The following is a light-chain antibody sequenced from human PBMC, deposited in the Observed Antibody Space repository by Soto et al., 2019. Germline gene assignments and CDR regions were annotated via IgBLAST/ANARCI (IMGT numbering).Light chain of an antibody. CDR3: QSYDISLSGSV. V-gene: IGLV1-40*01. CDR1: SSNIGAGYD. J-gene: IGLJ1*01. CDR2: GNT. Sequence: QSVLTQPPSVSGAPGQRVTISCTGSSSNIGAGYDVHWYQQVPGTAPKLLIYGNTNRPSGVPDRFSGSKSGTSASLAITGLHAEDEADYYCQSYDISLSGSVFGTGTKVTVL.